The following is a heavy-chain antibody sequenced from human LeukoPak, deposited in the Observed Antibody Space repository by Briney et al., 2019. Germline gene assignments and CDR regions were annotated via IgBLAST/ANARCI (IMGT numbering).Heavy chain of an antibody. Sequence: GGSLRLSCAASGFTFSSYAMSWVRQAPGKGLEWVSAISGSGGSTYYADSVEGRFTISRDNSKNTLYLQMNSLRAEDTAVYYCAKAYGVRFLEWLLYDAFDIWGQGTMVTVSS. CDR2: ISGSGGST. CDR1: GFTFSSYA. D-gene: IGHD3-3*01. CDR3: AKAYGVRFLEWLLYDAFDI. V-gene: IGHV3-23*01. J-gene: IGHJ3*02.